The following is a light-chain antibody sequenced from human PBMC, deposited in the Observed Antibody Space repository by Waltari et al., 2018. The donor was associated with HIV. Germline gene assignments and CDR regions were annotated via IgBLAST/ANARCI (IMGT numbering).Light chain of an antibody. CDR1: QSVGSS. CDR2: GAS. CDR3: QQYNNWPLT. V-gene: IGKV3-15*01. Sequence: EIVMTQSPATLSVSPGERATLSCRASQSVGSSLAWYQQKSGQAPRLLIYGASTRATGIPARFSGSGSGTEFTLTISSLQSEDFAVYYCQQYNNWPLTFGGGTKVEIK. J-gene: IGKJ4*01.